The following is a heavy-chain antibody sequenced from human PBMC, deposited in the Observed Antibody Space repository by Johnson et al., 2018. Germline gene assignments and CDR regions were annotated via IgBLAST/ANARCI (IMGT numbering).Heavy chain of an antibody. D-gene: IGHD3-16*02. CDR2: IFYGGSS. Sequence: QVQLQESGPGLVKSSDTLSLTCTVSGGSMSTYYWSWIRQPPGKGLEWIGYIFYGGSSKHNPSLKSRAFISVDTGKNQFSLNLSSVTAADTAVYYCAKVIGVTRYDAFDVWGQGTIVTVSS. CDR1: GGSMSTYY. CDR3: AKVIGVTRYDAFDV. V-gene: IGHV4-59*07. J-gene: IGHJ3*01.